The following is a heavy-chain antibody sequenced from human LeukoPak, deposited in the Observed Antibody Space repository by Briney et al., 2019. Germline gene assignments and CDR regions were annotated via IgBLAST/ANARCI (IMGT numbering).Heavy chain of an antibody. CDR1: GFTVSSNY. V-gene: IGHV3-23*01. CDR2: ISGSGGST. J-gene: IGHJ4*02. Sequence: GGSLRLSCAAPGFTVSSNYMSWVRQAPGKGLEWVSAISGSGGSTYYADSVKGRFTISRDNSKNTLYLQMNSLRAEDTAVYYCAKDGSITIFGVGNDYWGQGTLVTVSS. CDR3: AKDGSITIFGVGNDY. D-gene: IGHD3-3*01.